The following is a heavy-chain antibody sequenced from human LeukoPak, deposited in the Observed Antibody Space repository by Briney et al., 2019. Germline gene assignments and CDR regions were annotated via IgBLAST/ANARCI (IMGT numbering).Heavy chain of an antibody. J-gene: IGHJ6*01. V-gene: IGHV3-21*01. CDR3: ARDPLTAKDFTLDA. CDR1: GFTFSNYN. D-gene: IGHD3-3*01. CDR2: ITSSGSFL. Sequence: SGGSRSLSCAASGFTFSNYNMNWVRQPPGKGLEWVPAITSSGSFLDSADPVKGRFTISRDNAKTSPHLQMNILRAEDTPVYYCARDPLTAKDFTLDARGKRDTVTASS.